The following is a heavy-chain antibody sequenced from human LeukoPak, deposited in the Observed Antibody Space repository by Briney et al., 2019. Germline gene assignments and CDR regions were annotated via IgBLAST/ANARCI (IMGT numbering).Heavy chain of an antibody. V-gene: IGHV3-23*01. D-gene: IGHD1-26*01. Sequence: QSGGSLRLSCAASGFTFSSYAMSWVRQAPGKELEWVSAISGGGGNTYYADSVKGRFTISRDNSKNTLYLQMNSLRAEDTAVYYCGKNRYSGSLSPFDIWGQGTMVTVSS. CDR2: ISGGGGNT. J-gene: IGHJ3*02. CDR3: GKNRYSGSLSPFDI. CDR1: GFTFSSYA.